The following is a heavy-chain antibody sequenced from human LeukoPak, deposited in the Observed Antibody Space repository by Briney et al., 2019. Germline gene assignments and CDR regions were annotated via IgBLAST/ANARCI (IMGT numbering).Heavy chain of an antibody. CDR2: INANTGST. CDR3: ARDAFQGSSWSNWFDS. Sequence: ASVKVSCKASGYTFNTNGLNWVRQAPGQGLQWMGWINANTGSTNYAQIFQGRVTMTTDTSTSTAYLELTSLTSDDTAIYYCARDAFQGSSWSNWFDSWGQGTLVIVSS. D-gene: IGHD6-13*01. CDR1: GYTFNTNG. J-gene: IGHJ5*01. V-gene: IGHV1-18*01.